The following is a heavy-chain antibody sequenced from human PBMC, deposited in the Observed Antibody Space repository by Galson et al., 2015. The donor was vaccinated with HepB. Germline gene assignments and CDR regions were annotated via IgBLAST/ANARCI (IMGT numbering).Heavy chain of an antibody. D-gene: IGHD4-17*01. V-gene: IGHV3-21*01. CDR2: ISSSSSYI. Sequence: SLRLSCAASGFTFSSYSMNWVRQAPGKGLEWVSSISSSSSYIYYADSVKGRFTISRDSAKNSLYLQMNSLRVEDTAVGYCARGYPYADYAHFDYWGQRTLVTVPS. CDR1: GFTFSSYS. CDR3: ARGYPYADYAHFDY. J-gene: IGHJ4*02.